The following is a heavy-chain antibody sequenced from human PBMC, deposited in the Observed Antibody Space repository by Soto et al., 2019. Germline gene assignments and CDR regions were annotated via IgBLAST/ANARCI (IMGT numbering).Heavy chain of an antibody. CDR1: GGSFSGHY. D-gene: IGHD5-12*01. CDR3: ARGRRVATIYYYYYGMDV. J-gene: IGHJ6*02. CDR2: INHSGST. V-gene: IGHV4-34*01. Sequence: SETLSLTCAVYGGSFSGHYWSWIRQPPGKGLEWIGEINHSGSTNYNPSLKSRVTISVDTSKNQFSLKLSSVTAADTAVYYCARGRRVATIYYYYYGMDVWGQGTTVTVSS.